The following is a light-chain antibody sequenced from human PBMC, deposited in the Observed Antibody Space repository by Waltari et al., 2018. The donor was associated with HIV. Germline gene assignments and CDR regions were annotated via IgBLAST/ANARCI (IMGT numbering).Light chain of an antibody. Sequence: QSVLTQPPSVSAAPGQKVTISCSGSSSNIGNNYVSWYQQLPGTAPKLLIYDNNKRPSGIPDRFSASKSDTSATLSITGLQTGDEADYYCGTWDSSLSAGVFGGGTKLTVL. CDR1: SSNIGNNY. J-gene: IGLJ3*02. V-gene: IGLV1-51*01. CDR2: DNN. CDR3: GTWDSSLSAGV.